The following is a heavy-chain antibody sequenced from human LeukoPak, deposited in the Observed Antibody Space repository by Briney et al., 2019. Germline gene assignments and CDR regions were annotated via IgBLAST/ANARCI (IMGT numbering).Heavy chain of an antibody. CDR1: GGSISSSSYY. D-gene: IGHD6-13*01. V-gene: IGHV4-39*07. Sequence: SETLSLTCTVSGGSISSSSYYWGWIRQPPGKGLEWIGSIYYSGSTYYNPSLKSRVTISVDTSRNQFSLKMTSVTAADTAVYYCARSHWGPYGSRIANWFDPWGQGTLVTVSS. CDR3: ARSHWGPYGSRIANWFDP. CDR2: IYYSGST. J-gene: IGHJ5*02.